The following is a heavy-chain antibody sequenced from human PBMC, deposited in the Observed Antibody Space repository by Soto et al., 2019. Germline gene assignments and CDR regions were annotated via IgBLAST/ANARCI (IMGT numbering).Heavy chain of an antibody. CDR3: ARAGFLKAPNTMVRGVITDYYGMDV. CDR2: INHSGST. V-gene: IGHV4-34*01. Sequence: SETLSLTCAVYGGSFSGYYWSWIRQRPGQWLEWIGEINHSGSTNYNPSLKSRVTISVDTSKNQFSLKLSSVTAAETAVYYCARAGFLKAPNTMVRGVITDYYGMDVWGQGTTVTVSS. D-gene: IGHD3-10*01. CDR1: GGSFSGYY. J-gene: IGHJ6*02.